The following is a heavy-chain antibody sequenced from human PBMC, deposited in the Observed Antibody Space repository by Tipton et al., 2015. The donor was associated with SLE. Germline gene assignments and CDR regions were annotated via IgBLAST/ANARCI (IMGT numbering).Heavy chain of an antibody. D-gene: IGHD3-16*01. J-gene: IGHJ5*02. CDR1: GGSVLSGPNS. CDR3: ARVGAASGARYFDP. CDR2: IYYSGTT. V-gene: IGHV4-39*07. Sequence: LRLSCSVSGGSVLSGPNSWGWIRQSPRTGLEWIGLIYYSGTTLYNPSLRSRVSISLDTPKNQFSLRLTSVTAADTAVYYCARVGAASGARYFDPWGQGMLVTVSS.